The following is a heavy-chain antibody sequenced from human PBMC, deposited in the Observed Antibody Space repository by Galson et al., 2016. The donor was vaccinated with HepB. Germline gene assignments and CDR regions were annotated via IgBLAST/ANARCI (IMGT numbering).Heavy chain of an antibody. Sequence: CAISWDSVSSNTAGWNWLRQSPSRGLEWLGRTYYRSGWYRDYASSVRGRLIINPDTSKNQFYLQLNSVTLDDTAVYYCARVNLLGRGINVWDQGTTVTVSS. V-gene: IGHV6-1*01. CDR3: ARVNLLGRGINV. J-gene: IGHJ6*02. CDR1: WDSVSSNTAG. CDR2: TYYRSGWYR.